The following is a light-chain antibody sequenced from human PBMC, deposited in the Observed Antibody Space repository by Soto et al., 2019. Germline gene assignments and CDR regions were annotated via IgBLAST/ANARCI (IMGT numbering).Light chain of an antibody. V-gene: IGKV1-8*01. CDR3: QQYYSYPRT. CDR1: QDITSY. J-gene: IGKJ1*01. CDR2: AAS. Sequence: AIRMTQSPSSPSASTGDRVTITCRASQDITSYLAWYQQKPGKAPKLLIYAASTLQSGVPSRFSGSGSGTDFTLTISCLQSEDFATYYCQQYYSYPRTFGQGTKVDI.